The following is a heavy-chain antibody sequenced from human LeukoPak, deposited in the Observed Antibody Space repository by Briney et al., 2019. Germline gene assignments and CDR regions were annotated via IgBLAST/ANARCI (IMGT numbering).Heavy chain of an antibody. Sequence: ASVKVSCRASGYTFTGYYMHWVRQAPGQGLEWMGWINPNSGGTNYAQKFQGRVTMTRDTSISTAYMELSRLRSDDTAVYYCARSIDGAYGPHYWGQGTLVTVSS. CDR1: GYTFTGYY. V-gene: IGHV1-2*02. J-gene: IGHJ4*02. D-gene: IGHD4-17*01. CDR3: ARSIDGAYGPHY. CDR2: INPNSGGT.